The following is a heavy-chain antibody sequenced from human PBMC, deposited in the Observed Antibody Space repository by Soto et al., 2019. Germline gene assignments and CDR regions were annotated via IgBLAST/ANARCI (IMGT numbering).Heavy chain of an antibody. J-gene: IGHJ6*02. CDR2: IYTSGST. V-gene: IGHV4-4*07. D-gene: IGHD6-6*01. Sequence: PSETLSLTCTFSGGSISSYYWSWIRQPAGKGLEWIGRIYTSGSTNYNPSLKSRVTMSVDTSKNQFSLKLSAVTAADTAVYYCARDGRLGSSSPYYYYCGMDVWGQGTTVTVSS. CDR1: GGSISSYY. CDR3: ARDGRLGSSSPYYYYCGMDV.